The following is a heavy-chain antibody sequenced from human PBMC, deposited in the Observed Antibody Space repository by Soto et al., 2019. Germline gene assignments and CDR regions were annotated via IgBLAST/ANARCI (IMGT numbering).Heavy chain of an antibody. V-gene: IGHV1-69*13. CDR3: ATGHYYYGSGSYLSLDYYYYVMDV. D-gene: IGHD3-10*01. CDR2: IIPIFGTA. J-gene: IGHJ6*02. CDR1: GGTFSSYA. Sequence: ASVKVSCKASGGTFSSYAISWVRQAPGQGLEWMGGIIPIFGTANYAQKFQGRVTITADESTSTAYMELSSLRSEDTAVYYCATGHYYYGSGSYLSLDYYYYVMDVWGQGTTVTVSS.